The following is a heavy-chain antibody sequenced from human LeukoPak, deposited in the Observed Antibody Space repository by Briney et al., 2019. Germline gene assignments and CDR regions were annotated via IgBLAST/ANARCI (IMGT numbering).Heavy chain of an antibody. V-gene: IGHV1-18*04. J-gene: IGHJ4*02. Sequence: ASVRVSCKASGYTFTNYGITWVRQPPGQGLEWMGWISTHNVNTNYAQKFQGGVTMTTDASTSTAYMELRSLRSDDTAEYYCARDLFPSFYYDSRGPIGYWGQGALVTVSS. CDR1: GYTFTNYG. CDR2: ISTHNVNT. CDR3: ARDLFPSFYYDSRGPIGY. D-gene: IGHD3-22*01.